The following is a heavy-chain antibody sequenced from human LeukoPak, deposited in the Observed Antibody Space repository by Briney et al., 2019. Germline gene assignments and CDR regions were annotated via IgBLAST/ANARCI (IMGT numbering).Heavy chain of an antibody. Sequence: SVKVSCKASGGTFSSYAISWVRQAPGQGLEWMGGIIPIFGTANYAQKFQGRVTITADKSTSTAYMELSSLRSEDTAVYYCARDTSAYYYGMDVWGQGTTVTVSS. CDR2: IIPIFGTA. CDR1: GGTFSSYA. J-gene: IGHJ6*02. V-gene: IGHV1-69*06. CDR3: ARDTSAYYYGMDV.